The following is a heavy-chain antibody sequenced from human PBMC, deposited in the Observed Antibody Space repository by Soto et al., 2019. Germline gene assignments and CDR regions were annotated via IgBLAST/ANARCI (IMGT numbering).Heavy chain of an antibody. CDR1: GGSINNFY. D-gene: IGHD1-26*01. CDR2: IYDSGSI. CDR3: ARGSWELLGH. V-gene: IGHV4-59*01. Sequence: SETLSLTCTVSGGSINNFYWNWIRQPPGKGLEWIGYIYDSGSISYNPSLKSRVSISLDTAKNQFSLKLTSVTPADTAVYYCARGSWELLGHWGQGTLVTVSS. J-gene: IGHJ4*02.